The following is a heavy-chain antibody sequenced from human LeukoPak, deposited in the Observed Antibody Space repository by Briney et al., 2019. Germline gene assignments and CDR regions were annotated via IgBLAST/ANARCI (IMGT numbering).Heavy chain of an antibody. CDR1: GFTFSSYG. CDR2: VWYDGKNK. CDR3: AKRGTRATHGMDV. V-gene: IGHV3-33*06. Sequence: GGSLRLSCAGSGFTFSSYGIHWVRQAPGKGLEWVAVVWYDGKNKFYGDSVKGRFTISRDNSKNTVDLQMNSLRVEDTAVYYCAKRGTRATHGMDVWGQGTTVTVSS. D-gene: IGHD3-16*01. J-gene: IGHJ6*02.